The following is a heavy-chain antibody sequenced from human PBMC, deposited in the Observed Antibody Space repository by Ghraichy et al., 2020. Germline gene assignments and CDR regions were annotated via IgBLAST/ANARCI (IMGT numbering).Heavy chain of an antibody. J-gene: IGHJ4*02. CDR1: GFTFSSYA. V-gene: IGHV3-23*01. D-gene: IGHD3-10*01. CDR3: AKPAQYGSGSYYSYYFDY. Sequence: GGSLRLSCAASGFTFSSYAMSWVRQAPGKGLEWVSAISGSGGSTYYADSVKGRFTISRDNSKNTLYLQMNSLRAEDTAVYYCAKPAQYGSGSYYSYYFDYWGQGTLVTVSS. CDR2: ISGSGGST.